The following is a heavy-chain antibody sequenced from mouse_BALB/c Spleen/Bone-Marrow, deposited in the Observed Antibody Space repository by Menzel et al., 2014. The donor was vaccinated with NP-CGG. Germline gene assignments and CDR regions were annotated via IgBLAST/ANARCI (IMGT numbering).Heavy chain of an antibody. J-gene: IGHJ4*01. D-gene: IGHD2-12*01. CDR3: ARGLRRSQDAMDY. V-gene: IGHV2-9*02. CDR1: GFSLTNFG. Sequence: VKLVESGPGLVAPSQCLSITCTVSGFSLTNFGVHWVRQPPGKGLEWLGIICAGGATDYHSALMYRLITSKDNSKSKVFSKMNSLQTDDTAMYYCARGLRRSQDAMDYWGQGTSVTVSS. CDR2: ICAGGAT.